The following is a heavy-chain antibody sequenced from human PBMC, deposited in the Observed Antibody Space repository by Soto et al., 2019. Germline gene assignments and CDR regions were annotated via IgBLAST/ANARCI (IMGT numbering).Heavy chain of an antibody. D-gene: IGHD2-2*01. V-gene: IGHV3-23*01. J-gene: IGHJ4*02. CDR1: GCTFINAW. Sequence: GGSLRLSCAASGCTFINAWINWVRQAPGKGLEWVSAISGSGGSTYYADSVKGRFTISRDNSKNTLYLQMNSLRAEDTAVYYCAKWGARDIVVVPAAPNWGQGTLVTVSS. CDR2: ISGSGGST. CDR3: AKWGARDIVVVPAAPN.